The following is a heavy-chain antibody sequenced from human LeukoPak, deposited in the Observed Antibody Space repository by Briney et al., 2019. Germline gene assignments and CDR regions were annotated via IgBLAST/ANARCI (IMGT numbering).Heavy chain of an antibody. CDR1: GYTFTNYG. CDR3: AKDRGWQYADYDTVAVEH. CDR2: ISVYTGKT. J-gene: IGHJ4*02. Sequence: ASVRVSCKASGYTFTNYGISWVRQAPGQGLEWMGWISVYTGKTYYAQTFQARVTMTTDTSTTTAYMELRSLRSDDTAVYYCAKDRGWQYADYDTVAVEHWGQGTLVTVSS. V-gene: IGHV1-18*01. D-gene: IGHD4-17*01.